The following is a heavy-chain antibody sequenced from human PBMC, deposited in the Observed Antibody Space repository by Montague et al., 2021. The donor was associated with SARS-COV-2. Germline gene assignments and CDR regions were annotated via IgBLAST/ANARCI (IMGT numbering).Heavy chain of an antibody. D-gene: IGHD6-13*01. Sequence: SETLSLTCSVSGGPISGYYWSWIRQSPGKGLEWIGYIYYSGGTIYNPSLKSRVIISVDTSKSQFSLKLSSVTAAVTAVYYCARDRFIAGGRLPHGSDPWGQGTLVTVSS. CDR2: IYYSGGT. V-gene: IGHV4-59*01. J-gene: IGHJ5*02. CDR1: GGPISGYY. CDR3: ARDRFIAGGRLPHGSDP.